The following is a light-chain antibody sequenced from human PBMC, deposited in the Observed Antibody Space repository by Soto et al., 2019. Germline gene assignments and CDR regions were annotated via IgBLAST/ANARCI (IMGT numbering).Light chain of an antibody. J-gene: IGLJ1*01. Sequence: QSALTQPASVSGSPGQSITISCTGTSRDIGNYNYVSWYQHHPGKAPKLMIYEVTSRPSGVSDRFSGSKSGMTASLTISGLQPEDEADYLCCSYAGGYPDLFGTGTKGTVL. V-gene: IGLV2-14*01. CDR2: EVT. CDR1: SRDIGNYNY. CDR3: CSYAGGYPDL.